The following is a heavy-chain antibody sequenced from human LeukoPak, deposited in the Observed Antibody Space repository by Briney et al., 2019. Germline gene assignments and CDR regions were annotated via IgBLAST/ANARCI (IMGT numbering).Heavy chain of an antibody. V-gene: IGHV3-48*01. CDR2: ISSSSGTI. CDR1: GFAFSSYS. CDR3: TRVGYIDEGIDY. D-gene: IGHD5-24*01. Sequence: GGSLRLSCAASGFAFSSYSMNWVRQAPGKGLEWVSYISSSSGTIYYADSVKGRFTISRDNAKNSLYLQMNSLGAEDTAIYYCTRVGYIDEGIDYWGQGTLVTVSS. J-gene: IGHJ4*02.